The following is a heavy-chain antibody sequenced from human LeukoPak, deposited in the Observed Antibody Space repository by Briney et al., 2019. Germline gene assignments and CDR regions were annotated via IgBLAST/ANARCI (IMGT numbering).Heavy chain of an antibody. CDR3: ARVGDYFDY. CDR1: GFTFSSSG. CDR2: IKQDGSEK. D-gene: IGHD3-16*01. Sequence: GGSLSLSCAAPGFTFSSSGMSWSRQAQGKGLEWVANIKQDGSEKYYVDSVKGRFTISRDNANNSLYLQMNSLRAEDTAVYYCARVGDYFDYWGQGTLVTVSS. J-gene: IGHJ4*02. V-gene: IGHV3-7*01.